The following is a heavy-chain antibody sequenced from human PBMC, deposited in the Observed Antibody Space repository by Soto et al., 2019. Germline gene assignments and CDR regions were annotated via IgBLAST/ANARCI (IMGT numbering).Heavy chain of an antibody. D-gene: IGHD2-2*01. Sequence: GASVKVSCKASGYTFINYGITWVRQAPGQGLEWMGWISGYNGNTNYAQKFQGRVTMTTDTSTSTAYMELTSLRSDDTAVYYCARDEVPAANWLDPWGHGPLVPVCS. J-gene: IGHJ5*02. CDR1: GYTFINYG. CDR3: ARDEVPAANWLDP. V-gene: IGHV1-18*01. CDR2: ISGYNGNT.